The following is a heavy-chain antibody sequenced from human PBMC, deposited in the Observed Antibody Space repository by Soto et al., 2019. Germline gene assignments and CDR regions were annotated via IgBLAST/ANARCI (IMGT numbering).Heavy chain of an antibody. Sequence: QITLKESGPTLVKPTQTLTLTCTFSGFSLSTSGVGVGWIRQPPGKALECLALIYWDDDKRYSPSLKSRLTITKDTSKNQVALTMTNMDPVDTATYFCAHRLCDSSCYWDVGYFDYWGRGTLVTVSS. V-gene: IGHV2-5*02. D-gene: IGHD2-15*01. CDR2: IYWDDDK. CDR1: GFSLSTSGVG. J-gene: IGHJ4*02. CDR3: AHRLCDSSCYWDVGYFDY.